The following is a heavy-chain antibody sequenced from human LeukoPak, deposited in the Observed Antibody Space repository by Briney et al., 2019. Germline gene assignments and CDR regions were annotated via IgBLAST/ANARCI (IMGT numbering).Heavy chain of an antibody. V-gene: IGHV4-30-2*01. Sequence: SETLSLTCAVSGGSISSGGYSWSWIRRPPGKGLEWIGYIYHSGSTYYNPSLKSRVAISVDRSKNQFSLKLSSVTAADTAVYYCARSSPYGSGSYYHYYFDYWGQGTLVTVSS. CDR2: IYHSGST. CDR1: GGSISSGGYS. CDR3: ARSSPYGSGSYYHYYFDY. D-gene: IGHD3-10*01. J-gene: IGHJ4*02.